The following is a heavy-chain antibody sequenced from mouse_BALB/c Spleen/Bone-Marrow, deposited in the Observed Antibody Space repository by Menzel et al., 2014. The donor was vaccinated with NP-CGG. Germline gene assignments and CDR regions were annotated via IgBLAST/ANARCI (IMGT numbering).Heavy chain of an antibody. D-gene: IGHD2-14*01. Sequence: VQLQQSGAELVKPGASVKLSCTGSGFSIKDTYMHWVKQRPEQGLEWIGRIDPANGNTKYDPKFQGKATITADTSSNTAYLQLSSLTSEDTAVYYCASYYRYSFDYWGQGTTRTVSS. CDR3: ASYYRYSFDY. CDR1: GFSIKDTY. CDR2: IDPANGNT. J-gene: IGHJ2*01. V-gene: IGHV14-3*02.